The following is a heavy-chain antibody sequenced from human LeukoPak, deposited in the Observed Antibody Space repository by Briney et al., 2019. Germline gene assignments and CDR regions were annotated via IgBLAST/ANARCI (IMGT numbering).Heavy chain of an antibody. J-gene: IGHJ4*02. D-gene: IGHD1-26*01. CDR1: GFTFSSYW. CDR3: AKSRSWYSGNY. Sequence: GGSLRLSCAASGFTFSSYWMSWVRQAPGKGLEWVANIKQDGSEKHYVDSVKGRFTISRDNAKNSLYLQMNSLRADDTAAYYCAKSRSWYSGNYWGQGTLVSVSS. CDR2: IKQDGSEK. V-gene: IGHV3-7*03.